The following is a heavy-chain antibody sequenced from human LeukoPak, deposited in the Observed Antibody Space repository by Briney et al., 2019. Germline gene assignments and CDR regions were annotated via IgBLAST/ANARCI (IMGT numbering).Heavy chain of an antibody. Sequence: PGASLRLSCAASGVTFSHFGMHWVRQAPGKGLEWVALISNDGGTKYYVDSVKGRFTISRDISKNTNTLYLQMNSLRTEDTAIYSCAKGCSVGSPYSGMDGWGQGTTVTVSS. CDR2: ISNDGGTK. D-gene: IGHD4-23*01. V-gene: IGHV3-30*18. CDR3: AKGCSVGSPYSGMDG. J-gene: IGHJ6*02. CDR1: GVTFSHFG.